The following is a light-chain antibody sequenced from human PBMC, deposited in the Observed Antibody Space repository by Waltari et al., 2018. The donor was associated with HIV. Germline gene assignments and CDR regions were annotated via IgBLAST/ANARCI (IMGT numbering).Light chain of an antibody. CDR2: DVP. CDR1: SSDIGAYTF. CDR3: SSYAGANTLI. J-gene: IGLJ2*01. V-gene: IGLV2-8*01. Sequence: QSALTQPPSASGSPGQSVTISCTGTSSDIGAYTFVSWYQHHPGKAPKLLLYDVPKRASGIRVLICGSKSGNTASLTVSRRQAEDEADDYGSSYAGANTLIFGGATKMT.